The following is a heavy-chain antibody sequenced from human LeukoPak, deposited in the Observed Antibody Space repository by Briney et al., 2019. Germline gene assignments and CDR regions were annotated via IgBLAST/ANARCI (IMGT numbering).Heavy chain of an antibody. CDR1: GFTFDDYT. Sequence: QPGGSLRLSCAASGFTFDDYTMHGVRQAPGKGLEWVSLISWDGGSTYYADSVKGRFTISRDNSKNSLYLQMNSLRTEDTALYYCAKDSTVEIAPYYFDYWGQGTLVTVSS. J-gene: IGHJ4*02. CDR2: ISWDGGST. CDR3: AKDSTVEIAPYYFDY. D-gene: IGHD4-17*01. V-gene: IGHV3-43*01.